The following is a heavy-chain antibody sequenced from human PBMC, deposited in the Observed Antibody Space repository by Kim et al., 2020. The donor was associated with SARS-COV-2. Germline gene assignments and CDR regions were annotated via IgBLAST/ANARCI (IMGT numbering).Heavy chain of an antibody. Sequence: SETLSLTCAVYGGSFSGYYWSWIRQPPGKGLEWIGEINHSGSTNYNPSLKSRVTISVDTSKNQFSLKLSSVTAADTAVYYCARGGGNSANWFDPWGQGTLVTVSS. CDR1: GGSFSGYY. D-gene: IGHD2-21*02. J-gene: IGHJ5*02. CDR2: INHSGST. CDR3: ARGGGNSANWFDP. V-gene: IGHV4-34*01.